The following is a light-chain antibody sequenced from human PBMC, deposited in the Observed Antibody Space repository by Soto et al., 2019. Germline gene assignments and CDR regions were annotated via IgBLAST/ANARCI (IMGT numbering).Light chain of an antibody. CDR3: QQYHWAPDT. CDR2: RSS. CDR1: QTIDTN. J-gene: IGKJ5*01. Sequence: EIVMTQSPGTLSVSPGERATLSCRASQTIDTNLAWYQQRPGQPPRLLIYRSSSRATGIPARFSGSGSGTDFTLTVSRLEPEDFAMYYCQQYHWAPDTFGQGTRLEIK. V-gene: IGKV3-15*01.